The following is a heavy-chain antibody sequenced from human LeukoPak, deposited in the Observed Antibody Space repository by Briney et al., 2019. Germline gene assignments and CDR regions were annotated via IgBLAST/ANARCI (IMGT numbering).Heavy chain of an antibody. V-gene: IGHV1-8*01. J-gene: IGHJ4*02. CDR3: ARALPLIDFYDSSASISPRPAYDY. CDR1: GYTFTSYV. Sequence: ASVQVSCKASGYTFTSYVINWVRQATGKGLAWMGWMNPNSGKSGNAQKLHGRVIMTRNTHISTAYMELSSLRSEDTAVYYCARALPLIDFYDSSASISPRPAYDYWGQGTLVTVSS. CDR2: MNPNSGKS. D-gene: IGHD3-22*01.